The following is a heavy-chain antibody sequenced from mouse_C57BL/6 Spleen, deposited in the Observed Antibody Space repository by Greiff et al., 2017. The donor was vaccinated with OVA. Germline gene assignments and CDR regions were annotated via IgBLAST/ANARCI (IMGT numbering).Heavy chain of an antibody. D-gene: IGHD4-1*01. CDR3: ARSNWEYWYFDV. V-gene: IGHV5-17*01. CDR2: ISSGSSTI. Sequence: EVHLVESGGGLVKPGGSLKLSCAASGFTFSDYGMHWVRQAPEKGLEWVAYISSGSSTIYYADTVKGRFTISRDNAKNTLFLQMTSLRSEDTAMYYCARSNWEYWYFDVWGTGTTVTVSS. CDR1: GFTFSDYG. J-gene: IGHJ1*03.